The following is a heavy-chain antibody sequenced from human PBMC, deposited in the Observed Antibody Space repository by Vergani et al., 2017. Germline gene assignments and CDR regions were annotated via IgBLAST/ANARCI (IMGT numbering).Heavy chain of an antibody. CDR2: INTSGGHT. J-gene: IGHJ4*02. CDR1: GYTFSNYY. CDR3: ARGDYGILTGYRY. D-gene: IGHD3-9*01. V-gene: IGHV1-46*03. Sequence: QVQVVQSGAAVKKSGASVKVSCKTSGYTFSNYYMHWVRQAPGQGLEWMGIINTSGGHTNYAQKFQGRVTMTRDTSTSTVYMELSSLRSEDTAIYYCARGDYGILTGYRYWGQGTLVTVSA.